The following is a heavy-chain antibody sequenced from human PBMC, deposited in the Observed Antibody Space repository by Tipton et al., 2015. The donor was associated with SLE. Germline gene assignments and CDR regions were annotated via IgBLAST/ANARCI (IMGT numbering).Heavy chain of an antibody. CDR2: INAGNGNT. J-gene: IGHJ4*02. V-gene: IGHV1-3*01. Sequence: QSGAEVKKPGASVKVSCKASGYTFTSYGMHWVRQDPGQRLEWMGWINAGNGNTKYSQKFQGRVTISRDTSASTAYMELSSLRSEDTAVYYCAFRIAAAGTRGFDYWGQGTLVTVSS. CDR3: AFRIAAAGTRGFDY. CDR1: GYTFTSYG. D-gene: IGHD6-13*01.